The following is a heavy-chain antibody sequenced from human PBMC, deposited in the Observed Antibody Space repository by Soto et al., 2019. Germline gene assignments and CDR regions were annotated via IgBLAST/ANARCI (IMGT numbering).Heavy chain of an antibody. CDR2: INTGNGDT. CDR3: ARVRTIAAGVNYFEY. J-gene: IGHJ4*02. D-gene: IGHD6-13*01. V-gene: IGHV1-3*04. CDR1: GYTFTSYS. Sequence: ASVKVSCKASGYTFTSYSMYWVRQVPGQRLEWMGWINTGNGDTKYLERFQDRVTFTRDTSASTAYMEVNSLRAEDTAVYYCARVRTIAAGVNYFEYWGQGTLVTVSS.